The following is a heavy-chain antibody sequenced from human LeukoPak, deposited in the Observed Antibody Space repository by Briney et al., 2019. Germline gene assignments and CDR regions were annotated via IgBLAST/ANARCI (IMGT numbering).Heavy chain of an antibody. CDR3: AREGGRGSFFDY. CDR1: GFTFSSYE. V-gene: IGHV3-48*03. J-gene: IGHJ4*02. CDR2: ISSSGSTI. Sequence: GGSLRLSCAASGFTFSSYEMNWVRQAPGKGLEWASYISSSGSTIYYADSVKGRFTTSRDNAKNSLYLQMNSLRAEDTAVYYCAREGGRGSFFDYWGQGTLVTVSS. D-gene: IGHD1-26*01.